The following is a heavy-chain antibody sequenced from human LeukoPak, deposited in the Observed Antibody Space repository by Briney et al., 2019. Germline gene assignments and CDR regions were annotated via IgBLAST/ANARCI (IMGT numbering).Heavy chain of an antibody. CDR1: GFTVSSNY. CDR2: IYSGGST. V-gene: IGHV3-53*01. J-gene: IGHJ4*02. Sequence: PGGSLRLSCAASGFTVSSNYKSWVRQAPGKGLEWVSVIYSGGSTYYADSVKGRFTIYRDNSKNTLYLQMNSLRAEDTAVYYCARTHLYYSSSHDWSDYWGQGTLVTVSS. CDR3: ARTHLYYSSSHDWSDY. D-gene: IGHD6-13*01.